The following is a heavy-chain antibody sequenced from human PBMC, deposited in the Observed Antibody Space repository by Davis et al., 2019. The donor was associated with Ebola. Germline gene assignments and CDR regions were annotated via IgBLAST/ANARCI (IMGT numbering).Heavy chain of an antibody. D-gene: IGHD3-16*01. CDR3: AREEKRWGSAHDY. CDR2: IESDGINK. CDR1: GFTFTTSA. V-gene: IGHV3-30*02. Sequence: GGSLRLSCAASGFTFTTSAMHWVRQAPGKGLEWVVLIESDGINKCYADSVKGRCTISRDNSKNTLYLQMNSLGPDDTAVYYCAREEKRWGSAHDYWGQGTLVTVSS. J-gene: IGHJ4*02.